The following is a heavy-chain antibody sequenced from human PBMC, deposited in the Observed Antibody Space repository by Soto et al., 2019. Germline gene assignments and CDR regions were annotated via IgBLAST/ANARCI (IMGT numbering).Heavy chain of an antibody. D-gene: IGHD6-13*01. CDR1: GYSITSGYF. CDR3: AREWSSSWYIDY. CDR2: VYHSGST. Sequence: PSETLSLTCAVSGYSITSGYFWAWIRQPPGKGLEWIGSVYHSGSTYFNPSLKSRVTISVDTSKNQFSLRLSSVTATDTAVYYCAREWSSSWYIDYWGQGTLVTSPQ. V-gene: IGHV4-38-2*02. J-gene: IGHJ4*02.